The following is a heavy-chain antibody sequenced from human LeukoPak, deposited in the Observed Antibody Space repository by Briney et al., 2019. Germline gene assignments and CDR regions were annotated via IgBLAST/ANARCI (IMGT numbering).Heavy chain of an antibody. Sequence: ASVTVSCKASGYTFTSYAISWVRQAPGQGLEWMGWISAYNGNTNYAQKLQGRVTMTTDTSTSTAYMELRSLRSDDTAVYYCARDLGATSTEAYYFDYWGQGTLVTVSS. CDR1: GYTFTSYA. CDR2: ISAYNGNT. V-gene: IGHV1-18*01. D-gene: IGHD1-26*01. J-gene: IGHJ4*02. CDR3: ARDLGATSTEAYYFDY.